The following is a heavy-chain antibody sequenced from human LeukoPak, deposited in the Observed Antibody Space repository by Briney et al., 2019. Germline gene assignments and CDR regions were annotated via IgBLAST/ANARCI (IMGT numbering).Heavy chain of an antibody. Sequence: PSETLSLTCAVYGGSFSGYYWSWIRQPPGKGLEWIGEINHSGSTNYNPSLKSRVTISVDTSKNQFSLKLSSVTAADTAVYYCARGRFFDIWGQRTMVTVSS. V-gene: IGHV4-34*01. CDR3: ARGRFFDI. J-gene: IGHJ3*02. CDR2: INHSGST. CDR1: GGSFSGYY.